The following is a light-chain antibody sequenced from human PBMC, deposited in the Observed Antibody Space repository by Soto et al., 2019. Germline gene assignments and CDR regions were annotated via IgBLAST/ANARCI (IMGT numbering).Light chain of an antibody. J-gene: IGKJ5*01. V-gene: IGKV1-9*01. CDR3: QKLDSYPRN. CDR2: AAS. CDR1: QAISSS. Sequence: DIQFTQSPSFLSAFVGDRVIITCRASQAISSSLAWYQQKPGEAPKLLIYAASTLQSGVPPRFGGSGSGTEFTLTISSLQPEDFASYYCQKLDSYPRNFGQGTRREIK.